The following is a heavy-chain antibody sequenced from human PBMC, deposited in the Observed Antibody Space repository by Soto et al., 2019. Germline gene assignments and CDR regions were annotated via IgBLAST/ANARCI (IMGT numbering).Heavy chain of an antibody. CDR1: GGTFYTYT. J-gene: IGHJ4*02. V-gene: IGHV1-69*13. Sequence: SVKVSCKASGGTFYTYTFSWVRQAPGQGLEWMGSITPIYPTTNYAEKFQGRLTVTADGSTNTAYMELNSLTPDDTAVYYCARIPRYSFPTSDDLDSWGQGTLVTVSS. CDR3: ARIPRYSFPTSDDLDS. CDR2: ITPIYPTT. D-gene: IGHD5-18*01.